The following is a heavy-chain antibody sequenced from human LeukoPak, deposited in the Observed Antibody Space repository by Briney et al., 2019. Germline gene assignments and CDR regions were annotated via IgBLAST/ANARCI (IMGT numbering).Heavy chain of an antibody. CDR1: GFTFSSYA. CDR2: ISGSGGST. J-gene: IGHJ5*02. Sequence: PGGSLRLSCAASGFTFSSYAMSWVRQAPGKGLEWVSAISGSGGSTYYADSVKGRFTISRDNSKNTLYLQMNSLRAEDTAVYYCAKGLQLEAAGPRWFDPWGQGTLVTVSS. D-gene: IGHD6-13*01. V-gene: IGHV3-23*01. CDR3: AKGLQLEAAGPRWFDP.